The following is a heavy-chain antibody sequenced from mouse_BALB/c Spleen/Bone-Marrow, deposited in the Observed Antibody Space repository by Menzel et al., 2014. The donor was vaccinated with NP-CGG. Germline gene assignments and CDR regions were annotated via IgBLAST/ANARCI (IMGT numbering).Heavy chain of an antibody. CDR2: IDPANGNS. J-gene: IGHJ4*01. CDR1: GFNIKDTY. CDR3: APSLHYFGSEDYAMDY. D-gene: IGHD1-2*01. V-gene: IGHV14-3*02. Sequence: EVQLQQSGAELVKPGASVKLSCTASGFNIKDTYMHWVKQRPEQGLEWIGRIDPANGNSKYDPKFQGKATITADTSSNTAYLQLSSLTSEDTAVFYCAPSLHYFGSEDYAMDYWGQGTSVTVSS.